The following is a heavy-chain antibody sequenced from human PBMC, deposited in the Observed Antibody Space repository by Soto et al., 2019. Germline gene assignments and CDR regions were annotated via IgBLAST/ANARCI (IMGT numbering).Heavy chain of an antibody. CDR1: GGSFANYY. V-gene: IGHV4-34*01. Sequence: SETLSLTCAVYGGSFANYYWNWIRQPPGKGLEWIGEINYSGSTDYNPSLESRVTISVDTSKNQFSLQLKSVTPEDTAVYYCVRDRYSSSGWFDPWGQGTPVTVSS. D-gene: IGHD3-10*01. CDR3: VRDRYSSSGWFDP. CDR2: INYSGST. J-gene: IGHJ5*02.